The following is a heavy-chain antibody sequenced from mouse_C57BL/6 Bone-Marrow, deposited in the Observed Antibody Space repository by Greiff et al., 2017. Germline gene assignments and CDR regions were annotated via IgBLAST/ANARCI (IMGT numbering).Heavy chain of an antibody. Sequence: VKLQESGPGLVAPSQRLSITCTVSGFYLTSSGVSWVRQPPGKGLEWLGVIWGDGSTNYHSALIPRLSISKDNAKSQVFLKLNSLQTDDTATYYWAKRGLSPYYYAMYYWGQGTSVTVSS. CDR2: IWGDGST. V-gene: IGHV2-3*01. J-gene: IGHJ4*01. CDR3: AKRGLSPYYYAMYY. D-gene: IGHD1-1*02. CDR1: GFYLTSSG.